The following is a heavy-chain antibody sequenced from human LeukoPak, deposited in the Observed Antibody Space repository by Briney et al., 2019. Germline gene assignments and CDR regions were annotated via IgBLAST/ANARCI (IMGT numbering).Heavy chain of an antibody. CDR2: ISAYNGNT. CDR3: ARQRRPGRFLEWLPPPYYLDY. V-gene: IGHV1-18*01. J-gene: IGHJ4*02. D-gene: IGHD3-3*01. CDR1: GYTFTSYG. Sequence: ASVKVSCKASGYTFTSYGISWVRQAPGQGLEWMGWISAYNGNTNYAQKLQGRVTMTTDTSTSTAYMELRSLRSDDTAVYYCARQRRPGRFLEWLPPPYYLDYWGQGTLVTVSS.